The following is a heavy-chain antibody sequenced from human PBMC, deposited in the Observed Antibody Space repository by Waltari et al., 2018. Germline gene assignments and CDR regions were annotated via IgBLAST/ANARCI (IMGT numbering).Heavy chain of an antibody. CDR1: GYSISSGYY. Sequence: QVQLQESGPGLVQPSETLSLTCAVSGYSISSGYYWGWIRQPPGKGLEWIGGIYHSGSHYYNPSLKSRVSISVETSKTQFSLKLSSVTAADTAVYYCARDSPITMIVVVLSYWYFDLWGRGTLVTVSS. J-gene: IGHJ2*01. D-gene: IGHD3-22*01. CDR2: IYHSGSH. CDR3: ARDSPITMIVVVLSYWYFDL. V-gene: IGHV4-38-2*02.